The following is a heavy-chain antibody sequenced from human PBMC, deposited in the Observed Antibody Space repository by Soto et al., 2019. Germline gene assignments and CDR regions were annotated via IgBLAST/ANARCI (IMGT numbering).Heavy chain of an antibody. J-gene: IGHJ4*02. CDR3: ARAPRTYYVFLLGYYV. Sequence: GASVKVSCKSSGYTFTSYYINCVRQAPGQGLEWMGIINPSGGSTSYAQKFQDRVTMIRDTSTSTVYMELSSLRSEDTAVYYCARAPRTYYVFLLGYYVGGQGTLVTV. V-gene: IGHV1-46*01. D-gene: IGHD3-3*01. CDR1: GYTFTSYY. CDR2: INPSGGST.